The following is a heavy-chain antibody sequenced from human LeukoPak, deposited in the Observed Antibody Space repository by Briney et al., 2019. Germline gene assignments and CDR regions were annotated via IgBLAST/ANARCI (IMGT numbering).Heavy chain of an antibody. J-gene: IGHJ4*02. CDR1: GYTFTGYY. D-gene: IGHD5-18*01. V-gene: IGHV1-2*02. Sequence: ASVKVSCKASGYTFTGYYMHWVRQAPGQGLEWMGWINPNSGGTNYAQKFQGRVTMTRDTSISTAYMELSRLRSDDTAVYYCATLPNYSYGHPYYFDYWGQGTLVTVSS. CDR3: ATLPNYSYGHPYYFDY. CDR2: INPNSGGT.